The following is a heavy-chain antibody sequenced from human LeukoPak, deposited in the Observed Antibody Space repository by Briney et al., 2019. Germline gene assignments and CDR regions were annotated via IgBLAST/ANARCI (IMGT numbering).Heavy chain of an antibody. D-gene: IGHD2-8*01. CDR2: IYPGDSDT. CDR1: GYRFTSYW. J-gene: IGHJ4*02. V-gene: IGHV5-51*01. CDR3: ARHEANGHYSFDY. Sequence: GESWEIPCKGSGYRFTSYWIGWVRLMPGKGLEWMGIIYPGDSDTRYSTSFQGQVTISADKSISTAYLQWSSLKASDTAMYFCARHEANGHYSFDYWGQDTLDPVSS.